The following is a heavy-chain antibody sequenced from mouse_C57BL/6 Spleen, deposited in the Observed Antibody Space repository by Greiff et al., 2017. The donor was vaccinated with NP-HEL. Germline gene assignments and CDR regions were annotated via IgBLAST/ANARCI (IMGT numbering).Heavy chain of an antibody. V-gene: IGHV5-17*01. J-gene: IGHJ2*01. CDR2: ISRGSSTT. CDR3: ARGKGAFDY. Sequence: VKVVESGGGLVKPGGSLKLSCAASGFTFSDYGMHWVRQAPEQGLEWVAYISRGSSTTYYADTVKGRFTISRDNAKNTLFLQMTSLRSEDTAMYYCARGKGAFDYWGQGTTLTVSS. CDR1: GFTFSDYG.